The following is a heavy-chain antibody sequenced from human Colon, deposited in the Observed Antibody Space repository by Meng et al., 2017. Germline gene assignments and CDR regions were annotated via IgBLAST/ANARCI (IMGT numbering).Heavy chain of an antibody. V-gene: IGHV4-34*01. J-gene: IGHJ5*02. Sequence: QVPPQQWGAGLLKPSETLSLTCDVYGGSFSGYYWSWIRQPPGKGLEWIGEINHSGSTNYNPSLKSRVTISVDTSKNQFSLKLSSVTAADTAVYYCARERLSSGWYGGRWFDPWGQGTLVTVSS. CDR2: INHSGST. CDR1: GGSFSGYY. CDR3: ARERLSSGWYGGRWFDP. D-gene: IGHD6-19*01.